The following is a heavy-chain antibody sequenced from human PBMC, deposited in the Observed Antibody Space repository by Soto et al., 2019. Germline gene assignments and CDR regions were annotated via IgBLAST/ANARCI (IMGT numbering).Heavy chain of an antibody. J-gene: IGHJ4*02. CDR3: AKDRLVITGATDY. D-gene: IGHD1-26*01. Sequence: QVQLVESGGGVVQPGRSLRLSCAASGFTFSSYGMHWVRQAPGKGLEWVAVISYDGSNKYYADSVKGRFTISRDNSKNTMYLQMNSLRAEDTAVYYCAKDRLVITGATDYWGQGTLVTVSS. CDR1: GFTFSSYG. V-gene: IGHV3-30*18. CDR2: ISYDGSNK.